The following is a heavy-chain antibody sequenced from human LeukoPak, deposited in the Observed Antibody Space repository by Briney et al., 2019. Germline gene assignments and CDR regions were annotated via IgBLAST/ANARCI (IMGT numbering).Heavy chain of an antibody. J-gene: IGHJ3*02. D-gene: IGHD2-15*01. CDR2: INAGNGNT. CDR1: GYTFTSYA. CDR3: ARDGFYCSGGSCHDAFDI. Sequence: ASVKVSCKASGYTFTSYAMHWVRQAPGQRLEWMGWINAGNGNTKYSQKFQGRVTITRDTSASTAYMELSSLRSEDTAVYYCARDGFYCSGGSCHDAFDIWGQGTMVTVSS. V-gene: IGHV1-3*01.